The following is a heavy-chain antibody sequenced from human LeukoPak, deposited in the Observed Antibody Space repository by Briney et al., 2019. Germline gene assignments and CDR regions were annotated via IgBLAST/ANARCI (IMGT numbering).Heavy chain of an antibody. J-gene: IGHJ4*02. Sequence: SQTLSLTCAISGDSVSSNQAAWHWIRQSPSRGVEWLGRTYYRSKWYNEYALSVKSRITINPDTSKNQFSLQLNSVTPEDTAVYFCARELGYGELHVGGQGTLVTVSS. D-gene: IGHD3-10*01. CDR1: GDSVSSNQAA. V-gene: IGHV6-1*01. CDR3: ARELGYGELHV. CDR2: TYYRSKWYN.